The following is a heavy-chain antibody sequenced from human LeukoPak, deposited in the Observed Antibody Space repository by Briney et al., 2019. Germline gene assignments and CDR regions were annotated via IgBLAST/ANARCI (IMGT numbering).Heavy chain of an antibody. D-gene: IGHD3-16*01. CDR2: INWNGGST. CDR1: GSTFDDYG. J-gene: IGHJ3*02. V-gene: IGHV3-20*04. CDR3: ARSARGGAFDI. Sequence: GGSLRLSCAASGSTFDDYGMSWVRQAPGKGLEWVSGINWNGGSTGYADSVKGRFTISRDNAKNTLYLQMNSLRAEDTAVYYCARSARGGAFDIWGQGTMVTVSS.